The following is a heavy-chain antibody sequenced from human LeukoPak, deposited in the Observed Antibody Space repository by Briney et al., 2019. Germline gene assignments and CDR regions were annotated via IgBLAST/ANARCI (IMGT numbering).Heavy chain of an antibody. CDR2: ISSSSYI. D-gene: IGHD3-16*02. V-gene: IGHV3-21*01. CDR1: GFTFSSYS. J-gene: IGHJ5*02. CDR3: ARCPITFGGVIVIPSWFDP. Sequence: GGSLRLSCAASGFTFSSYSKNWVRQAPGKGLEWVSSISSSSYIYYADSVKGRFTISRDNAKNSLYLQMNSLRAEDTAVYYCARCPITFGGVIVIPSWFDPWGQGTLVTVSS.